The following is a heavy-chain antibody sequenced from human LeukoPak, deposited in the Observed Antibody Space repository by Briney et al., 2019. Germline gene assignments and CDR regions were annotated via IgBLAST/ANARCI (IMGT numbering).Heavy chain of an antibody. V-gene: IGHV1-18*01. CDR1: GYTFTTYG. J-gene: IGHJ4*02. D-gene: IGHD6-19*01. Sequence: VASVKLSCKASGYTFTTYGITWVRQAPGQGLEWMGWISAYNGNTNYAQKFQGRVTMTIDTSTSTAYMELRSLKSDDTAVYYCARGEGSSGWYKKDYWGQGTLVTVSS. CDR3: ARGEGSSGWYKKDY. CDR2: ISAYNGNT.